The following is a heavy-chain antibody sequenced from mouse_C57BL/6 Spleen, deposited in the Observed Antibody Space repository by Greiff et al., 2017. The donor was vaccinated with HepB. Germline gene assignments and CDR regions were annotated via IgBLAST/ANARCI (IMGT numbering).Heavy chain of an antibody. J-gene: IGHJ1*03. D-gene: IGHD1-1*01. CDR1: GYSITSGYY. CDR3: ARESDYYGSSYGYFDV. V-gene: IGHV3-6*01. Sequence: EVKLVESGPGLVKPSQSLSLTCSVTGYSITSGYYWNWIRQFPGNKLEWMGYISYDGSNNYNPSLKNRISITRDTSKNQFFLKLNSVTTEDTATYYCARESDYYGSSYGYFDVWGTGTTVTVSS. CDR2: ISYDGSN.